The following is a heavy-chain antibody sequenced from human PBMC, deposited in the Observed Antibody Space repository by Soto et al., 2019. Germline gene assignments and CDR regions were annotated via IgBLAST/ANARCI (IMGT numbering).Heavy chain of an antibody. J-gene: IGHJ5*02. CDR2: ISYDETYK. CDR1: GFTFSDYA. V-gene: IGHV3-30-3*01. Sequence: QVILVESGGGVVQPGRSVRLSCAASGFTFSDYAIHWVRQAPGKGLEWVAVISYDETYKYYADSVKGRFTISRDKSKNTVSLQMNSLRSEDTAVHFCARDRTGEDPGGWFDPWGQGTLVTVSS. CDR3: ARDRTGEDPGGWFDP. D-gene: IGHD3-10*01.